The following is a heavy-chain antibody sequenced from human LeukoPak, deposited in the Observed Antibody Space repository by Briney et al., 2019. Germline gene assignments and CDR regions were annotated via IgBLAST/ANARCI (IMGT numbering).Heavy chain of an antibody. J-gene: IGHJ4*02. CDR2: ISYDGSNK. CDR3: AITARNYAYFDY. Sequence: PGGSLRLSCAASGFTFSSYAMHWVRQAPGKGLEWVAVISYDGSNKYYADSVKGRFTISRDNSKNTLYLQMNSLRAEDTAVYYCAITARNYAYFDYWGQGTLVTVSS. CDR1: GFTFSSYA. V-gene: IGHV3-30*04. D-gene: IGHD4-11*01.